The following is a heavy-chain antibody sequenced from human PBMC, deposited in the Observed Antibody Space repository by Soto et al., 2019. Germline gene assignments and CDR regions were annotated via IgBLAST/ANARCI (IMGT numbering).Heavy chain of an antibody. V-gene: IGHV1-24*01. D-gene: IGHD3-16*01. J-gene: IGHJ6*03. Sequence: ASVKVSCKVSGRTLSEISIHWVRQAPGRGPEWMGGFDPEYGKTTYAQKFQGRFTMTEDTSTDTAYMELSSLRSDDTAVYYCATDEGDSFNLNYNYMDVWGQGTTVTVSS. CDR2: FDPEYGKT. CDR3: ATDEGDSFNLNYNYMDV. CDR1: GRTLSEIS.